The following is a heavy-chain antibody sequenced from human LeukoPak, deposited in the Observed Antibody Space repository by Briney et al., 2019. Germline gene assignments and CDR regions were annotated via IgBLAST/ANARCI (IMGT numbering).Heavy chain of an antibody. CDR3: ARQSSSGENYFDY. CDR2: IFYRGTT. V-gene: IGHV4-39*01. J-gene: IGHJ4*02. CDR1: GGSISSSSYY. D-gene: IGHD6-19*01. Sequence: SETLSLTCLVSGGSISSSSYYWGWLRQRPGKGLEWIGSIFYRGTTYYNPSLNSRVTLSVDTSKNQFSLNLNSVTAADTAVYYCARQSSSGENYFDYWGQGTLVTVSS.